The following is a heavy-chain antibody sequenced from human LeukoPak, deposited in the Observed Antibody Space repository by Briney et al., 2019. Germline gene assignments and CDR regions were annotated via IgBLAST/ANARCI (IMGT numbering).Heavy chain of an antibody. CDR1: GFTFSTYA. D-gene: IGHD2/OR15-2a*01. V-gene: IGHV3-23*01. Sequence: GGSLRLSCAASGFTFSTYAMMWVRQAPEKGLEGVSYISGTTHTIHYADSVKGRVTISRDNSKNMLYLQMNSLRAEDTATYYCAKVQYCTSCLAEFDYWGQGTLVTISS. CDR2: ISGTTHTI. CDR3: AKVQYCTSCLAEFDY. J-gene: IGHJ4*02.